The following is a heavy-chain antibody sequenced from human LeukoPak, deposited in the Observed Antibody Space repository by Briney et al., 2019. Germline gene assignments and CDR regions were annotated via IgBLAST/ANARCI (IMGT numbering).Heavy chain of an antibody. V-gene: IGHV1-69*05. D-gene: IGHD3-9*01. Sequence: GSSVKVSCEASGGTFSSYAISWVRQAPGQGLEWMGGIIPIFGTANYAQKFQGRVTITTDESTSTVYMELSSLRSEDTAVYYCARGGYDILTGFRLYYFDYWGQGTLVTVSS. J-gene: IGHJ4*02. CDR3: ARGGYDILTGFRLYYFDY. CDR2: IIPIFGTA. CDR1: GGTFSSYA.